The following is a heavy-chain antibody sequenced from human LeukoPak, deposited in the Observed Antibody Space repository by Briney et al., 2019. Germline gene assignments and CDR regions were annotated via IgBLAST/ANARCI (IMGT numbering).Heavy chain of an antibody. CDR3: ARGWGRSWDENWFDA. V-gene: IGHV3-21*01. D-gene: IGHD3-16*01. CDR2: ISGSSSYI. J-gene: IGHJ5*02. CDR1: GFTFSAFS. Sequence: GGSLRLSCAASGFTFSAFSMNWVRQAPGKGLEWVSSISGSSSYIYYADSVKGRFTISRDNAKNLEYLQMNSLRAEDTAVYYCARGWGRSWDENWFDAWGQGIRVTASS.